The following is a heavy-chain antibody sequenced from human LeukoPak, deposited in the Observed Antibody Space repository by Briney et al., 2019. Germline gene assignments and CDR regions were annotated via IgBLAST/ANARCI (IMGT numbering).Heavy chain of an antibody. CDR2: ISYDGSNK. CDR1: GFTFSSYA. J-gene: IGHJ4*02. D-gene: IGHD1-26*01. V-gene: IGHV3-30-3*01. Sequence: PGGSLRLSCAASGFTFSSYAMHWVRQAPGKGLEWVAVISYDGSNKYYADSVKGRFTISRDNSKNTLYLQMNSLRAEDAAVYYCARGGEFSGSYFWFSGSTFDYWGQGTLVTVSS. CDR3: ARGGEFSGSYFWFSGSTFDY.